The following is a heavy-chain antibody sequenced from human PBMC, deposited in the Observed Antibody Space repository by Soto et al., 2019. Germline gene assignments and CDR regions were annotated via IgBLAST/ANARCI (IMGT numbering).Heavy chain of an antibody. D-gene: IGHD3-16*01. Sequence: GGSLRLSCAASGFKFSSYAMRWVRQAPGKGLEWVSLISATGGGTYYADSVKGRFTISRDNSDNTLYLQVHSLRAEDTAVYYCAKDRRAGGNSAFYFDFWGQGAQVTVSS. CDR2: ISATGGGT. CDR3: AKDRRAGGNSAFYFDF. CDR1: GFKFSSYA. V-gene: IGHV3-23*01. J-gene: IGHJ5*01.